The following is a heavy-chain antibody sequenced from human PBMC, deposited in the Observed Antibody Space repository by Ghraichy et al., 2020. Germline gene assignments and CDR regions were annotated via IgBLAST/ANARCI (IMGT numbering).Heavy chain of an antibody. CDR3: AKVRGLGGYDPWDS. V-gene: IGHV3-30*02. CDR1: GFTFSRYG. J-gene: IGHJ4*02. CDR2: IIFDGSNN. Sequence: GGSLRLSCAASGFTFSRYGMHWVRQSPGKGLEWVANIIFDGSNNLYADSVKGRVTISRDNSKNILNLQMDGLRVEDTAVYYCAKVRGLGGYDPWDSWGQGTLVTVSS. D-gene: IGHD5-12*01.